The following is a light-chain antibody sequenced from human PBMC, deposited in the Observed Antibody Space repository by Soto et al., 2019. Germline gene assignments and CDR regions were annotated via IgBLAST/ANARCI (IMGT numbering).Light chain of an antibody. CDR2: DAS. CDR1: QSVSSY. Sequence: EIVLTQSPATLSLSPGERATLSCRASQSVSSYLAWYQQKPGQAPRLLIYDASNRATGIPARFGGSGSGTDFTLTISRLEPEDFAVYYCQQRHMWPITFGQGTRLEI. CDR3: QQRHMWPIT. V-gene: IGKV3-11*01. J-gene: IGKJ5*01.